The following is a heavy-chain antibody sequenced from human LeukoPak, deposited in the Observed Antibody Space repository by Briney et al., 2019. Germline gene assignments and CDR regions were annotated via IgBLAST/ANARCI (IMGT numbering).Heavy chain of an antibody. J-gene: IGHJ4*02. D-gene: IGHD1-26*01. CDR2: IIPIFGTA. CDR1: GGTFSSYA. Sequence: GASVKVSCKASGGTFSSYAISWLRQAPGQGLEWMGGIIPIFGTANYAQKFQGRVTITADESTSTAYMELSSLRAEDTAVYYCARDGGGELLTSFDYWGQGTLVTVSS. V-gene: IGHV1-69*01. CDR3: ARDGGGELLTSFDY.